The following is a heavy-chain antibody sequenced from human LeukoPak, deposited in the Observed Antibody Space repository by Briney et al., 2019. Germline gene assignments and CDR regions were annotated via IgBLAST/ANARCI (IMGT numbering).Heavy chain of an antibody. J-gene: IGHJ5*02. Sequence: ASVKVSCKASGYTFTSYDINWVRQATGQGLEWMGWMNPNSGNTGYAQKFQGRVTITRNASISTAYMELSSLRSEDTAVYYCAAATYYYDSSGYTNWFDPWGQGTLVTVSS. CDR1: GYTFTSYD. V-gene: IGHV1-8*03. CDR3: AAATYYYDSSGYTNWFDP. CDR2: MNPNSGNT. D-gene: IGHD3-22*01.